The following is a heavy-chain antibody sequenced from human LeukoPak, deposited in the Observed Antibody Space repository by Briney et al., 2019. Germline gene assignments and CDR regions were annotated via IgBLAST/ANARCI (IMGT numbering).Heavy chain of an antibody. V-gene: IGHV4-4*07. CDR2: IYNSGST. CDR3: AREWELVFDY. J-gene: IGHJ4*02. D-gene: IGHD1-26*01. CDR1: GGSISSFY. Sequence: SETLSFTCTVSGGSISSFYWNWIRQPAGKGLEWIGRIYNSGSTNYNPSLKSRLSMSVDTSKNQFSLNLRSVTAADTAIYYCAREWELVFDYWGQGTLVTVSS.